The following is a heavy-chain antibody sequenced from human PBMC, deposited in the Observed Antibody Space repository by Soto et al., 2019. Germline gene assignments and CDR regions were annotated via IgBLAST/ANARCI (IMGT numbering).Heavy chain of an antibody. Sequence: GGSLILSCAASGFTFSSFHMNWVRQAPGRGLEWVAYITSSSDTIYYSDSVKGRFTISRDNGKNSLFLQMNSLRDEDTAVYYCAKDRSQIAVAGNFDYWGQGTLVTVSS. J-gene: IGHJ4*02. CDR2: ITSSSDTI. CDR3: AKDRSQIAVAGNFDY. V-gene: IGHV3-48*02. CDR1: GFTFSSFH. D-gene: IGHD6-19*01.